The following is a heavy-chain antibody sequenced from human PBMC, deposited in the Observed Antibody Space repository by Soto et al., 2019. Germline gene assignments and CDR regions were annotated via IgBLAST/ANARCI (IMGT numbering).Heavy chain of an antibody. J-gene: IGHJ4*02. CDR2: IIPVFQTA. CDR1: GALFSSYP. CDR3: ARGGSGYTWFNEF. Sequence: QEQLVQSGAEVKKPGSSVKVSCKASGALFSSYPISWVRQVPGQGLEWMGGIIPVFQTAYYTQRFQGRVTITADESTNTAYMELSSLRSEDTTIYYCARGGSGYTWFNEFWGQGTLVTVSS. D-gene: IGHD3-22*01. V-gene: IGHV1-69*01.